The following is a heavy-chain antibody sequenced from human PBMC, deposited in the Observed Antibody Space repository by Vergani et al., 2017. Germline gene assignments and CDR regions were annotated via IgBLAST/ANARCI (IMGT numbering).Heavy chain of an antibody. CDR2: IYHSGST. D-gene: IGHD2-8*02. CDR3: ARDLDAGAGGGYGMDV. J-gene: IGHJ6*02. V-gene: IGHV4-30-2*01. Sequence: QLQLQESGSGLVKPSQTLSLTCAVSGGSISSGGYSWSWIRQPPGKGLEWIGYIYHSGSTYYNPSLKSRVTISVDTSKNQFSLKLSSVTAADTAVYYCARDLDAGAGGGYGMDVWGQGP. CDR1: GGSISSGGYS.